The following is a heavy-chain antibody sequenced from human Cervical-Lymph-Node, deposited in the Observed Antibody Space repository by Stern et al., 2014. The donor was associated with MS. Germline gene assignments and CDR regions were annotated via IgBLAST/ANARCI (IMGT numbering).Heavy chain of an antibody. CDR2: IYPGVSDP. CDR3: ATSTGYFLLEYYFDY. Sequence: VQLVQSGAEVKKPGESLKISCQGSAYSFTSSWIGWVRQMPGKGLEWMGMIYPGVSDPRVHPAFQGQVTISADKSVSPAYLQWSSLKASDTAMYYCATSTGYFLLEYYFDYWGQGTLVTVSS. V-gene: IGHV5-51*01. D-gene: IGHD2-8*02. CDR1: AYSFTSSW. J-gene: IGHJ4*02.